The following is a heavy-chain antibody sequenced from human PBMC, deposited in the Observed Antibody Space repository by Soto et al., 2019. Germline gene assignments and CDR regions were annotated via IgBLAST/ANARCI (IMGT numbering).Heavy chain of an antibody. CDR1: GGSISSGGYY. J-gene: IGHJ6*02. V-gene: IGHV4-31*03. D-gene: IGHD5-12*01. CDR3: ARDHSGYDLESGVSYYYGMDV. CDR2: IYYSGST. Sequence: NPSETLSLTCTVSGGSISSGGYYWSWIRQHPGKGLEWIGYIYYSGSTYYNPSLKSRVTISVDTSKNQFSLKLSSVTAADTAVYYCARDHSGYDLESGVSYYYGMDVWGQGTTVTVSS.